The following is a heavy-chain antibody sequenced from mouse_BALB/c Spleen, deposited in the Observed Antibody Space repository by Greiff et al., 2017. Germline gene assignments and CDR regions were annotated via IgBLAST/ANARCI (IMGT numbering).Heavy chain of an antibody. V-gene: IGHV5-4*02. Sequence: EVMLVESGGGLVKPGGSLKLSCAASGFTFSDYYMYWVRQTPEKRLEWVATISDGGSYTYYPDSVKGRFTISRDNAKNNLYLQMSSLKSEDTAMYYCARAYDGYYVNYFDYWGQGTTLTVSS. CDR3: ARAYDGYYVNYFDY. CDR1: GFTFSDYY. CDR2: ISDGGSYT. D-gene: IGHD2-3*01. J-gene: IGHJ2*01.